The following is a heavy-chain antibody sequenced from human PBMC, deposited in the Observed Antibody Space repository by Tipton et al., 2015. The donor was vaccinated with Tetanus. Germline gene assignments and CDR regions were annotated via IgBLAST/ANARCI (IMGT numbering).Heavy chain of an antibody. CDR2: IYYSGST. D-gene: IGHD3-22*01. J-gene: IGHJ1*01. CDR3: ARQDTLNYYYVGYFHD. Sequence: GLVKPSETLSLTCTVSGSSITSTTHYWGWIRQAPGKGLEWIGIIYYSGSTYYNASPRSRVTISVDTSKNQFSLQLRSVTAADAAVYYCARQDTLNYYYVGYFHDWGQGTLVTVSS. V-gene: IGHV4-39*01. CDR1: GSSITSTTHY.